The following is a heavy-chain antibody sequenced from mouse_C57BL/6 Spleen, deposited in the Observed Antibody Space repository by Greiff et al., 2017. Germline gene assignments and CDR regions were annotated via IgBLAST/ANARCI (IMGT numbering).Heavy chain of an antibody. CDR3: ASLINDYDEDY. CDR1: GYTFTSYW. D-gene: IGHD2-4*01. CDR2: IDPSDSYT. J-gene: IGHJ2*01. Sequence: QVQLQQPGAELVRPGTSVKLSCKASGYTFTSYWMHWVKQRPGQGLEWIGVIDPSDSYTNYNQKFKGKATLTVDTSSSTAYMQLSSLTSEDSAVYYCASLINDYDEDYWGQGTTLTVSS. V-gene: IGHV1-59*01.